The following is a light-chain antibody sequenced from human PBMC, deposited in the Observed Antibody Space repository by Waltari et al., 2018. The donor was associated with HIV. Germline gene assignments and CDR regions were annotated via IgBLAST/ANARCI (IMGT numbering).Light chain of an antibody. CDR1: STDIGFYNH. Sequence: QSALTQPPSASGSLGQSVTVSCTGSSTDIGFYNHVSWYQHHPDKAPKLIIYEVKKRPAGVPNRFSGSKSGNTASLTVSGLQAEDEADYYCMSYGGRNNLVLGGGTKVTVL. CDR2: EVK. CDR3: MSYGGRNNLV. V-gene: IGLV2-8*01. J-gene: IGLJ3*02.